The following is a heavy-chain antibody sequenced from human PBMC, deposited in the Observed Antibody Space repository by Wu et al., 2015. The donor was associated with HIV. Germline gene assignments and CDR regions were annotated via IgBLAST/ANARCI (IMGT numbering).Heavy chain of an antibody. V-gene: IGHV1-2*02. CDR1: GYTFTGYY. CDR3: ARDHSGGIAVAGAYYGMDV. D-gene: IGHD6-19*01. J-gene: IGHJ6*02. CDR2: INPNSGGSGGT. Sequence: QVQLVQSGAEVKKPGASVKVSCKASGYTFTGYYMHWVRQAPGQGLEWMGWINPNSGGSGGTNYAQKFQGRVTMTRDTSISTAYMELSRLRSEDTAVYYCARDHSGGIAVAGAYYGMDVWGQGP.